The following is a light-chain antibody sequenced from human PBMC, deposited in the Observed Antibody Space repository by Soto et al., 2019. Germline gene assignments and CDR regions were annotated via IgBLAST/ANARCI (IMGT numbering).Light chain of an antibody. CDR2: KAS. CDR3: QHYNSYSEA. V-gene: IGKV1-5*03. Sequence: IQVTQSPATLSATVGDRVPLTCRASQTISSWLAWYQQKPGKAPKLLIYKASTLKSGVPSRFSGSGSGTEFTLTISSLQPDDFATYYCQHYNSYSEAFGQGAKVDI. CDR1: QTISSW. J-gene: IGKJ1*01.